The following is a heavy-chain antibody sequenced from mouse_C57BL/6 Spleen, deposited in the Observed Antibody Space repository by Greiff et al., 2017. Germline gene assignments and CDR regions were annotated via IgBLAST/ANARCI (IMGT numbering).Heavy chain of an antibody. CDR3: ARVPPLVDY. CDR1: GYTFTSYW. CDR2: IDPSDSYT. D-gene: IGHD6-1*01. J-gene: IGHJ2*01. Sequence: QVQLQQPGAELVKPGASVKLSCKASGYTFTSYWMQWVKQRPGQGLEWIGEIDPSDSYTNYNQKFKGKATLTVDTSSSTAYMQLSSLTSEDSAVYYFARVPPLVDYWGQGTTLTVSS. V-gene: IGHV1-50*01.